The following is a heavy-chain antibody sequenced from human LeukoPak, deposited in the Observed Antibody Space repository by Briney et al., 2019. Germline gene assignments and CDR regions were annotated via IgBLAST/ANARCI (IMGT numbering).Heavy chain of an antibody. D-gene: IGHD6-19*01. J-gene: IGHJ4*02. CDR2: ISAYNGNT. CDR3: ARDVGIYSSGWYAGY. Sequence: ASVKVSCKASGYTFTSYGISWVRQAPGQGLEWMGWISAYNGNTNYAQKLQGRVTMTTDTSTSTAYMELRSLRSDDTAVYYCARDVGIYSSGWYAGYWGQGTLVTVSS. V-gene: IGHV1-18*01. CDR1: GYTFTSYG.